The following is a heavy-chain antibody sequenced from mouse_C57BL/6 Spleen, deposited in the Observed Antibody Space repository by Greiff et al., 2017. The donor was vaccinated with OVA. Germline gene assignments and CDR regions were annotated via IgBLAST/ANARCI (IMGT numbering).Heavy chain of an antibody. V-gene: IGHV5-4*01. D-gene: IGHD1-1*01. CDR1: GFTFSSYA. Sequence: EVQLVESGGGLVKPGGSLKLSCAASGFTFSSYAMSWVRQTPEKRLEWVATISDGGSYTYYPDNVKGRFTISRDNAKNNLYLQMSHLKSEDTAMYYCARYYGSSRYFDVWGTGTTVTVSS. J-gene: IGHJ1*03. CDR3: ARYYGSSRYFDV. CDR2: ISDGGSYT.